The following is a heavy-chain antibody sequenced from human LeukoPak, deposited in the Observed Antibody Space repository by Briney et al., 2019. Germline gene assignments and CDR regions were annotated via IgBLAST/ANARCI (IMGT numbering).Heavy chain of an antibody. CDR2: FYTSGSA. CDR3: ARCMVRGVANWFDP. CDR1: GGSISSGSYY. Sequence: PSETLSLTCTVPGGSISSGSYYWSWIRQPAGKGLEWIGRFYTSGSANYNPSLRSRVTISVDTSKNQFSLRLSSVTAADTAVYYCARCMVRGVANWFDPWGQGTLVTVSS. V-gene: IGHV4-61*02. J-gene: IGHJ5*02. D-gene: IGHD3-10*01.